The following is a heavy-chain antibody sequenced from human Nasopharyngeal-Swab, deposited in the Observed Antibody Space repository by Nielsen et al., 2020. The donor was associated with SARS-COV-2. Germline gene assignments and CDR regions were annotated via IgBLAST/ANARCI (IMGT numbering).Heavy chain of an antibody. D-gene: IGHD3-22*01. CDR1: GFTFGDYA. J-gene: IGHJ5*02. V-gene: IGHV3-49*03. Sequence: GGSLRLSCKASGFTFGDYAMSWFRQAPGKGLEWVGFIRSKYYGGTPEYAASVKGRLTISRDDSKSVSYLQMNSLKTEDTDVYYCTRDLFSNDYYDAKWFDPWGQGTLVTVSS. CDR3: TRDLFSNDYYDAKWFDP. CDR2: IRSKYYGGTP.